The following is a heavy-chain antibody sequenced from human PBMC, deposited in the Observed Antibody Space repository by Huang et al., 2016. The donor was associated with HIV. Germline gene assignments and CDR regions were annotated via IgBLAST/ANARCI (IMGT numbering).Heavy chain of an antibody. J-gene: IGHJ6*03. Sequence: QVQLVQSGAEVKKPGASVKVSCAASNYNFGRDGISWVRQAPGQGLEGRGGVSVYNGDTKYAQKFQGRVTMTRGTSTRTAYMELTSLRFDDTAVYYCARSGFGVVITTTLDYYYMDVWGTGTTVTVSS. CDR3: ARSGFGVVITTTLDYYYMDV. D-gene: IGHD3-3*01. CDR1: NYNFGRDG. V-gene: IGHV1-18*01. CDR2: VSVYNGDT.